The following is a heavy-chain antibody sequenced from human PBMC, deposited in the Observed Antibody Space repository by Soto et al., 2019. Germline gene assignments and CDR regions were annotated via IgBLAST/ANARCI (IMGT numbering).Heavy chain of an antibody. J-gene: IGHJ5*01. CDR2: ISCNSSKI. CDR3: AKDNWLRAHSSLDS. CDR1: GFSVSTHY. Sequence: GGSLRLSCTASGFSVSTHYMTWVRQAPGKGLEWVSSISCNSSKIGYADFVNGRSTIARDNNKSSLFLQMYSLRSEDTALYYCAKDNWLRAHSSLDSWGHGTLVTVSS. V-gene: IGHV3-9*01. D-gene: IGHD6-19*01.